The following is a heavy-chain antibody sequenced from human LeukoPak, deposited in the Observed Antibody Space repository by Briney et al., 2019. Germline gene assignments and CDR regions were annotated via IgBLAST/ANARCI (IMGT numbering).Heavy chain of an antibody. CDR1: RFTFSTYW. V-gene: IGHV3-7*01. Sequence: GGSLRLSCAASRFTFSTYWMSWVRQAPGKGLEWVANIKQDGREKYYVDSVKGRFTISRDNAKNSLYLQMNSLRAEDTAVYYCARGLSKDYGDPDNWFDPWGQGTLVTVSS. D-gene: IGHD4-17*01. J-gene: IGHJ5*02. CDR3: ARGLSKDYGDPDNWFDP. CDR2: IKQDGREK.